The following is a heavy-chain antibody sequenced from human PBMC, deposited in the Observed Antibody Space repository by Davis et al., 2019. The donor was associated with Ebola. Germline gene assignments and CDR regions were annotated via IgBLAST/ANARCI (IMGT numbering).Heavy chain of an antibody. J-gene: IGHJ1*01. CDR1: GYTFIGHY. V-gene: IGHV1-2*02. D-gene: IGHD3-10*01. Sequence: ASVKVSCKASGYTFIGHYLHWVRQAPGQGLEWMGWINPNSGGTNYAQKFQGRVTMTRDTSISTAYMELSRLRSDDTAVYYCARRGRALSGYFQHWGQGTLVTVSS. CDR3: ARRGRALSGYFQH. CDR2: INPNSGGT.